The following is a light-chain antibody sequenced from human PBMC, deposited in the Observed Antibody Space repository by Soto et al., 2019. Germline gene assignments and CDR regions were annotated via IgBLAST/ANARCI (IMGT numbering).Light chain of an antibody. CDR2: GAS. Sequence: EIVLTQSPGTLSLSPGERATLSCRASQSVSSSYLAWYQQKPGQAPRLLIYGASSRATGIPDRFSGRGSGTDITLTIRRLEQEDVAVYYCQQYGRSPPWTFGHGTKVEIK. CDR3: QQYGRSPPWT. J-gene: IGKJ1*01. V-gene: IGKV3-20*01. CDR1: QSVSSSY.